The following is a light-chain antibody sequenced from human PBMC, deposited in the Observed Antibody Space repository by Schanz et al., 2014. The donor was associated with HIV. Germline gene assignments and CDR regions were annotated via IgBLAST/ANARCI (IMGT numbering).Light chain of an antibody. J-gene: IGKJ4*01. CDR3: QQANSFPRT. Sequence: DVQMTQSPTTLSASVGDRVTITCRASQNIGKWLTWYQQKPGKAPNLLIYQASSLNIGVPSRFSGSGSGTEFTLTISSLQPEDFATYYCQQANSFPRTFGGGTKVETK. CDR1: QNIGKW. V-gene: IGKV1-5*03. CDR2: QAS.